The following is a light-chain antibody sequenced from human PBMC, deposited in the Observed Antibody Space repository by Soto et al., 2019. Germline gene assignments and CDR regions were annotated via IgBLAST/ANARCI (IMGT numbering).Light chain of an antibody. J-gene: IGLJ2*01. Sequence: QSVLTQPASVSGSPGQSINISCTGTSSDIGAYNFVSWYQQHPGKAPKLMLYDVNIRPSGVSNRFSGSKSGNTASLTISGLQAEDEADYYCTLWTTSTTMIFGGGTKVTVL. CDR2: DVN. CDR1: SSDIGAYNF. V-gene: IGLV2-14*03. CDR3: TLWTTSTTMI.